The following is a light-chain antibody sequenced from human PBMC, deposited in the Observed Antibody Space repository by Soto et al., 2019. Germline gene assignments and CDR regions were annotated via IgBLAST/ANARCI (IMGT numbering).Light chain of an antibody. V-gene: IGKV3-20*01. CDR1: QGVSSSY. CDR2: GAS. Sequence: EIVLTQSPGTLSLSPGERATLSCRASQGVSSSYLAWYQQKPGQPPRLLIYGASSRATGIPDRFSGSGSGTDFNLTITRLETEDFAVYYCQHYRTSFGGGTKVEIK. CDR3: QHYRTS. J-gene: IGKJ4*01.